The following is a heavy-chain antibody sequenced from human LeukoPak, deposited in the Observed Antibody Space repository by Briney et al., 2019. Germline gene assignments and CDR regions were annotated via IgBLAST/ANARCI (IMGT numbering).Heavy chain of an antibody. Sequence: GASVKVSCKASGYTFTSHAMHWVRQAPGQRLEWMGWINAGNGNTKYSQEFQGRVTMTRDTSISTAYMELSRLRSDDTAVYYCAREGWELLRRGAFDSWGQGTMVTVSS. D-gene: IGHD1-26*01. J-gene: IGHJ3*02. CDR3: AREGWELLRRGAFDS. CDR1: GYTFTSHA. V-gene: IGHV1-3*01. CDR2: INAGNGNT.